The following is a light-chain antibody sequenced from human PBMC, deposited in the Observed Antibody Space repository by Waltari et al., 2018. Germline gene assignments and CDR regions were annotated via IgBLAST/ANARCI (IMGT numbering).Light chain of an antibody. CDR2: NVK. V-gene: IGLV2-14*03. J-gene: IGLJ3*02. Sequence: FQQHPVKDIELIIYNVKRRPAGVSLLFSGSNSGTGASLTIAGLQAEDEADYYCSSYRSSSTLVFGAGTKVTVL. CDR3: SSYRSSSTLV.